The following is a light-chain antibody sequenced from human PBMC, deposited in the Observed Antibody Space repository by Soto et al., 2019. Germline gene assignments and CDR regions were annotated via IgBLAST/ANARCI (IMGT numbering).Light chain of an antibody. CDR1: QSVSSN. Sequence: EIVMTQSPAALSVSPGERATLSCRASQSVSSNLAWYQQKPGQAPRLLIYGASTRATGIPARFSGGGSETEFTLTISSLQSEDFAVYYCQQYSNWYTFGQGTKLEIK. CDR2: GAS. J-gene: IGKJ2*01. CDR3: QQYSNWYT. V-gene: IGKV3-15*01.